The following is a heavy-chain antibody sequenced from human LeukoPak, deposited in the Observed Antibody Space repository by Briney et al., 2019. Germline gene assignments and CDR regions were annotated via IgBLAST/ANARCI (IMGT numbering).Heavy chain of an antibody. J-gene: IGHJ4*02. CDR1: GGSFSGYY. D-gene: IGHD3-10*01. CDR2: INHSGST. CDR3: ARLVDYGSGSH. Sequence: SETLSLTCAVYGGSFSGYYWSWIRQPPGKGLEWIGEINHSGSTYYNPSLKSRVTISVGTSKNQFSLKLRSVTAADTAVYYCARLVDYGSGSHWGQGTLVIVSS. V-gene: IGHV4-34*01.